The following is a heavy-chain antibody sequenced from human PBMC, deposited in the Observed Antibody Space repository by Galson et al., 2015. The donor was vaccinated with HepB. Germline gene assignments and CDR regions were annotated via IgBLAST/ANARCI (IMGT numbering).Heavy chain of an antibody. D-gene: IGHD3-10*01. CDR3: VKIDYYASLARRY. Sequence: SVKVSCKASGYTFTGYYIHWLRQAPGQGLEWMGRINPNTGDKNNAQKSQGRFTMTRETSISTAYMELSRLRSDDTAAYYFVKIDYYASLARRYWGQGTLVTVSS. CDR1: GYTFTGYY. V-gene: IGHV1-2*06. J-gene: IGHJ4*02. CDR2: INPNTGDK.